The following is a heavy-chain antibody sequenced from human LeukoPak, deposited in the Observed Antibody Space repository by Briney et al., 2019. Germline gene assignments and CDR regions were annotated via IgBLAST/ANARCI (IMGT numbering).Heavy chain of an antibody. V-gene: IGHV3-11*01. D-gene: IGHD3-3*01. J-gene: IGHJ4*02. CDR3: ARAGLRFLEWFLGDY. CDR1: GFTFSDYY. CDR2: ISSSGSTI. Sequence: GGSLRLSCAASGFTFSDYYMSWIRQAPGKGLEWVSYISSSGSTIYYADSVKGRFTISRDNAKNSLYLQMNSLRVEDTAVYYCARAGLRFLEWFLGDYWGQGTLVTVSS.